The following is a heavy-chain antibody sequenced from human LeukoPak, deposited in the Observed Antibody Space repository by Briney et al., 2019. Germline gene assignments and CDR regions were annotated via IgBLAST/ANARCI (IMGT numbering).Heavy chain of an antibody. CDR1: GFTFSIYT. D-gene: IGHD6-19*01. V-gene: IGHV3-23*01. J-gene: IGHJ4*02. CDR2: INYNGDNK. Sequence: PGGSLRLSCAASGFTFSIYTMNWVRQAPGKGLEWVSIINYNGDNKYYADSVQGRFTISRDNSKDTVYLQMNGLRAEDTAIYYCAKDGHCPGALCPTQIAVAGYNDNWGQGTLVTVSS. CDR3: AKDGHCPGALCPTQIAVAGYNDN.